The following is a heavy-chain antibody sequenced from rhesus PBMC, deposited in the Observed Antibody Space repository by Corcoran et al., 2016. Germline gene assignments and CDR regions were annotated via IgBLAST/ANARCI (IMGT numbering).Heavy chain of an antibody. CDR1: GGSISGYYY. D-gene: IGHD4-35*01. V-gene: IGHV4-73*01. J-gene: IGHJ4*01. CDR3: AGDYGNYGGYFDY. Sequence: QVKLQQWGEGLVKPSETLSLTCAVYGGSISGYYYWSWIPQPPGKGMEWIGYIYGTSASNNYNPSLKNRVTISKDPSKNQFSLKLSSVTAADTAMYYCAGDYGNYGGYFDYWGQGVLVTVSS. CDR2: IYGTSASN.